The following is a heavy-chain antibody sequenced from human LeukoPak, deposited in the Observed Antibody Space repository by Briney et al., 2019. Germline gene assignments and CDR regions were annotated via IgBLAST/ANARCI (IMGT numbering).Heavy chain of an antibody. D-gene: IGHD2-2*01. J-gene: IGHJ4*02. V-gene: IGHV3-30-3*01. CDR2: ISYDGSNK. CDR1: GFTFSSYA. CDR3: ARDPQAWEVPLDS. Sequence: PGGSLRLSCAASGFTFSSYAMHWVRQAPGKGLEWVAVISYDGSNKYYADSVKGRFTISRDNAKNSLFLQMNSLSAEDTAVYYCARDPQAWEVPLDSWGQGTLVTVSS.